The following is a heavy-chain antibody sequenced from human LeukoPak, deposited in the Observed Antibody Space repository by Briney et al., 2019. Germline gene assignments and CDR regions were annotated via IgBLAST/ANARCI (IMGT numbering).Heavy chain of an antibody. Sequence: GGSLRLSCAASGFTFSTYWMTWVRQAPGKGREWVASIKQDGSEKYYVDSVKGRFTISRDNAKNSLFLQMDSLRAEDRAVYYCARASGTYYDYWGQGTLVTVSS. V-gene: IGHV3-7*04. CDR2: IKQDGSEK. J-gene: IGHJ4*02. D-gene: IGHD3-10*01. CDR3: ARASGTYYDY. CDR1: GFTFSTYW.